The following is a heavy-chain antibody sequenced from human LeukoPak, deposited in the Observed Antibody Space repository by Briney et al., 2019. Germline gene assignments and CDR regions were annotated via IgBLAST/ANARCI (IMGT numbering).Heavy chain of an antibody. CDR3: AKARIATAGRDAFDV. Sequence: GGSLRLSCAASGFTFDDYAMHWVRQAPGKGLEWVSGISWNSGSIGYADSVKGRFTISRDKSNNTVFLQVTSLRAGGTAVYYCAKARIATAGRDAFDVWGRGTMVIVSS. CDR1: GFTFDDYA. V-gene: IGHV3-9*01. CDR2: ISWNSGSI. D-gene: IGHD6-13*01. J-gene: IGHJ3*01.